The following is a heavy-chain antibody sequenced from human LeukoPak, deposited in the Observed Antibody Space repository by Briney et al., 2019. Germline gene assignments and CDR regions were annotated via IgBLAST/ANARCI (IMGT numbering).Heavy chain of an antibody. D-gene: IGHD5-18*01. CDR2: IHSGGST. V-gene: IGHV3-53*01. Sequence: GGSLRLSCAASGFTASSSSMSWVRQAPGRGLQWVSVIHSGGSTFYADSVKGRSTISRDSSKNTLYLQMNSLRGEDTAVYFCARGRRADTAMDYWYFDLWGRGTLVTVSS. CDR1: GFTASSSS. J-gene: IGHJ2*01. CDR3: ARGRRADTAMDYWYFDL.